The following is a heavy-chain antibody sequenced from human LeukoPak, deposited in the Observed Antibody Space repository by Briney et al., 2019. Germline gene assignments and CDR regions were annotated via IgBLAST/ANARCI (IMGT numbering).Heavy chain of an antibody. CDR3: ARPHSGHLFDY. CDR1: GFTFSSYS. CDR2: ISRSSSTI. D-gene: IGHD3-10*01. V-gene: IGHV3-48*02. J-gene: IGHJ4*02. Sequence: GGSLRLSCAAAGFTFSSYSMNWVRQAPGKGLEWVSYISRSSSTIYYADSVKGRFTISRDNAKNSLHLQMNSLRDEDTAVYYCARPHSGHLFDYWGQGTLVTVSS.